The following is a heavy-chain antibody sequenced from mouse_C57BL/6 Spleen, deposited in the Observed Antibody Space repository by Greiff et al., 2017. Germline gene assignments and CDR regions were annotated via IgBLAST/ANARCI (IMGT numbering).Heavy chain of an antibody. Sequence: EVQVVESGGDLVKPGGSLKLSCAASGFTFSSYGMSWVRQTPDKRLEWVATISSGGSYTYYPDSVKGRFTISRDNAKNTLYLQMSSLKSEDTAMYYCARGTRGYYDYNYAMDYWGQGTSVTVSS. CDR2: ISSGGSYT. D-gene: IGHD2-4*01. CDR1: GFTFSSYG. V-gene: IGHV5-6*01. J-gene: IGHJ4*01. CDR3: ARGTRGYYDYNYAMDY.